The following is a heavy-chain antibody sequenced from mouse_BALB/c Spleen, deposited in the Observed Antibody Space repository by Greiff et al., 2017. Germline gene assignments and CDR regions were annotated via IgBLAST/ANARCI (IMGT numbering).Heavy chain of an antibody. Sequence: EVQLMESGGGLVQPGGSRKLSCAASGFTFSSFGMHWVRQAPEKGLEWVAYISSGSSTIYYADTVTGRFTISRDNPKNTLFLQMTSLRSEDTAMYYCARSYYGNAMEDWGQGNTVNVAA. CDR1: GFTFSSFG. CDR2: ISSGSSTI. V-gene: IGHV5-17*02. CDR3: ARSYYGNAMED. D-gene: IGHD2-1*01. J-gene: IGHJ4*01.